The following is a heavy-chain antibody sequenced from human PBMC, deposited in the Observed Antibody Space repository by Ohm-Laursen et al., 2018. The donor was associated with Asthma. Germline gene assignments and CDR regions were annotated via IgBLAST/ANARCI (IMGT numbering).Heavy chain of an antibody. D-gene: IGHD3-3*01. CDR2: GGSYYDGGLK. Sequence: SLGLSCAASGFTFSSYGMHWVRQAPAKGLEWVAVGGSYYDGGLKYYADSVNGRFTVSRDDSKNTLYLQMNSLRPDDTAVYYCARDVMEWYLPAFDFWGQGTLVTVSS. V-gene: IGHV3-30*03. CDR1: GFTFSSYG. CDR3: ARDVMEWYLPAFDF. J-gene: IGHJ4*02.